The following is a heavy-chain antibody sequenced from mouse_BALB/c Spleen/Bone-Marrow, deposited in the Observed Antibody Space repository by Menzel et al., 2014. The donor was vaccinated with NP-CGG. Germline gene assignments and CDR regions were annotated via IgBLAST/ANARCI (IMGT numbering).Heavy chain of an antibody. J-gene: IGHJ2*01. V-gene: IGHV2-9*02. D-gene: IGHD2-14*01. CDR3: ARAGTFDY. CDR1: GFSLTSYG. Sequence: QVQLQQSGPGLVAPSQSLSITCPVSGFSLTSYGVHWVRQPPGKGLEWLGVIWAGGNTNYNSALMSRLSISKDNSKSQVFLKMNSLQTDDTAMYYCARAGTFDYWGQGTTLTVSS. CDR2: IWAGGNT.